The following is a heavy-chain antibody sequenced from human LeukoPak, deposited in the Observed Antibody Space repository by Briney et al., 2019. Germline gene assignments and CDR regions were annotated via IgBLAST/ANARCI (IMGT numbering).Heavy chain of an antibody. CDR1: GFIFSNYG. Sequence: PGGSLRLSCGASGFIFSNYGMHWVRQAPGKGLEWVTYLDKHGGDIMYGDSVKGRFTISRDNSRNTLYLQMNSLRDEDTAVYYCARGPAAIPWHLRFDYWGQGTLVTVSS. D-gene: IGHD2-2*02. V-gene: IGHV3-30*02. CDR2: LDKHGGDI. J-gene: IGHJ4*02. CDR3: ARGPAAIPWHLRFDY.